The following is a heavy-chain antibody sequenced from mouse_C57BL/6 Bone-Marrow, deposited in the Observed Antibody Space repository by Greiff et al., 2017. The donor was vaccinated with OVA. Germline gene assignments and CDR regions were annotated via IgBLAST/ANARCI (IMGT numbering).Heavy chain of an antibody. Sequence: EVKLVESGGDLVKPGESLKLSCAASGFTFSSYGMSWVRQTPDKRLEWVATISSGGSYTYYPDSVKGRFTISRDNAKNTLYLQMSSLKSEDTAMYYCARHGWALYYFDYWGQGTTLTVSS. V-gene: IGHV5-6*01. CDR2: ISSGGSYT. CDR3: ARHGWALYYFDY. D-gene: IGHD2-3*01. J-gene: IGHJ2*01. CDR1: GFTFSSYG.